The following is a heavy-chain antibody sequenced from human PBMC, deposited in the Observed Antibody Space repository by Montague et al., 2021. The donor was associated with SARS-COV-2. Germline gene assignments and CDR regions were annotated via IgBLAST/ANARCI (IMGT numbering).Heavy chain of an antibody. J-gene: IGHJ4*02. CDR3: ARGRVNGWYFFDN. CDR1: GGSISSGNYY. Sequence: TLSLTCTVSGGSISSGNYYWSWIRRPAGKGLEWIGRMYTSGSTKYNPSLERRVTISLDTSNNQLSLNLNSVTAADTAVYYCARGRVNGWYFFDNWGQGTLVTVSS. CDR2: MYTSGST. D-gene: IGHD6-19*01. V-gene: IGHV4-61*02.